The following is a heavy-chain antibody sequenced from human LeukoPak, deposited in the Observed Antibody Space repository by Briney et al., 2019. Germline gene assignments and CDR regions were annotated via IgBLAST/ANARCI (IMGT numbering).Heavy chain of an antibody. CDR2: INPDSGGT. Sequence: ASVKVSCKAPGYTFTGYYIQWMRQAPGQGLEWMGWINPDSGGTKYAQSLQGRVTMTRDTSISTAYMEVSSLRSEDTAVYYCAILSVSSWNDAFDIWGQGTMVTVSS. CDR3: AILSVSSWNDAFDI. J-gene: IGHJ3*02. D-gene: IGHD1-1*01. V-gene: IGHV1-2*02. CDR1: GYTFTGYY.